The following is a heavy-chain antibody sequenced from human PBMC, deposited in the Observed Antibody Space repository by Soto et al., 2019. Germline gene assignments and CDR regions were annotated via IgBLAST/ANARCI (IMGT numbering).Heavy chain of an antibody. CDR1: GYNFIDHY. J-gene: IGHJ4*02. D-gene: IGHD3-3*01. CDR3: ARAPLIIPYITHLGEASPGVLEY. CDR2: INPQNGAT. V-gene: IGHV1-2*02. Sequence: ASVKVSCKASGYNFIDHYIHWVRQAPGQGLEWMGWINPQNGATSLSHKFKYRVIMTSDTSISTVFMELSNLRSDETALYYCARAPLIIPYITHLGEASPGVLEYWGQGSPVTVSS.